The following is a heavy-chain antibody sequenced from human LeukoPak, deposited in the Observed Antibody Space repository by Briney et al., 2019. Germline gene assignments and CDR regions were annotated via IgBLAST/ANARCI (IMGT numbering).Heavy chain of an antibody. J-gene: IGHJ6*02. Sequence: GASVKVSCKASGGTFSSYAISWVRQAPGQGLEWMGRIIPILGIANYAQKFQGRVTITADKSTSTAYMELSSLRSEDTAVYYCARDLGHYRGIGSVVTALYYGMDVWGQGTTVTVSS. D-gene: IGHD4-23*01. CDR1: GGTFSSYA. CDR2: IIPILGIA. V-gene: IGHV1-69*04. CDR3: ARDLGHYRGIGSVVTALYYGMDV.